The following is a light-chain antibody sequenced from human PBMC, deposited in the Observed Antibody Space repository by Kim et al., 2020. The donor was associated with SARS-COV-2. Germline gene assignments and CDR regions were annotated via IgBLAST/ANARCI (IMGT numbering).Light chain of an antibody. CDR3: AAWDDSLNGHVV. CDR2: SNN. CDR1: RSNIGSNT. V-gene: IGLV1-44*01. J-gene: IGLJ2*01. Sequence: QSVLTQPPSASGTPGQRITISCSGSRSNIGSNTVNWYQQLPGTAPKVLIYSNNQRPSGVPDRFSGSKSGTSVSLAISGLQSEEEADYYCAAWDDSLNGHVVLGGGTKLTVL.